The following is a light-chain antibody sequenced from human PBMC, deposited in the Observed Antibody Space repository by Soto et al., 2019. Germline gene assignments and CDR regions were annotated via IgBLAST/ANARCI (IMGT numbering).Light chain of an antibody. V-gene: IGKV3-20*01. J-gene: IGKJ4*01. CDR1: QSVNSNY. Sequence: EIVLTQSPGTLSLSPGERATLSCRASQSVNSNYLAWYQQKPGQAARLLIYGASSRATGIPDRFSGVGSGTDFTLTISRLEPEDFAVYYCQQYGSSTPTFGGGTKVDIX. CDR2: GAS. CDR3: QQYGSSTPT.